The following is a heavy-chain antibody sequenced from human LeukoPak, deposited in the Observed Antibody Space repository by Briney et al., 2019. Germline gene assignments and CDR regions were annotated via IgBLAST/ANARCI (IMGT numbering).Heavy chain of an antibody. CDR2: ISSTGGTI. V-gene: IGHV3-48*01. D-gene: IGHD2-15*01. Sequence: PGGSLRLSCAASGFTFRNYLMNWVRQAPGKGLEWVSFISSTGGTIYYADSVKGRFTVSRDNDKNSLFLQMNNVRADGTALYYCARGYSRAAFDIWGQGTVVAVSS. CDR3: ARGYSRAAFDI. J-gene: IGHJ3*02. CDR1: GFTFRNYL.